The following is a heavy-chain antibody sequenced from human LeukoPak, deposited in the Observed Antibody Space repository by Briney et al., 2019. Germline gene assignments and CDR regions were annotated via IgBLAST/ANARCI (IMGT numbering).Heavy chain of an antibody. V-gene: IGHV4-61*01. CDR2: IYYSGST. CDR1: GGSVSSGNYY. D-gene: IGHD2-2*01. Sequence: SETLSLTCTVSGGSVSSGNYYWSWIRQPPGKGLEWIGYIYYSGSTNYNPSLKSRVTISVDTSKNQFSLKLISVTAADTAVYYCASPVRYCSSTSCSRDYWGQGTLVTVSS. J-gene: IGHJ4*02. CDR3: ASPVRYCSSTSCSRDY.